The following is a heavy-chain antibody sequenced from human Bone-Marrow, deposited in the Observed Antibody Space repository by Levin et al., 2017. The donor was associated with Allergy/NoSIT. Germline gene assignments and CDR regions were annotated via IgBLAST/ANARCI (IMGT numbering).Heavy chain of an antibody. V-gene: IGHV3-23*01. CDR1: GFTFKTYV. J-gene: IGHJ4*02. Sequence: GGSLRLTCVASGFTFKTYVMTWVRQAPGKGLEWVSAISGPGASTYYIASVKGRFTISRDNSKNTVSLEMTGLRAEDTAIYYCAKKSSDGRGYYLPFDSWGQGTQVIVSS. D-gene: IGHD3-22*01. CDR2: ISGPGAST. CDR3: AKKSSDGRGYYLPFDS.